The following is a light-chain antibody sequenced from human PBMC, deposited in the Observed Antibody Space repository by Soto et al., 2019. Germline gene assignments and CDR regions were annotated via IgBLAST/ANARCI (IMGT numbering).Light chain of an antibody. Sequence: DIQMTQSPSTLSASVGDRVTITCRASQSISSWLAWYQQKPGKAPKLLIYKASSLESGVPSRFSGGGSGTEFTLTISSLQPDDFATYSCQQYNSEGWTFGQGTKVEIK. CDR2: KAS. V-gene: IGKV1-5*03. CDR3: QQYNSEGWT. J-gene: IGKJ1*01. CDR1: QSISSW.